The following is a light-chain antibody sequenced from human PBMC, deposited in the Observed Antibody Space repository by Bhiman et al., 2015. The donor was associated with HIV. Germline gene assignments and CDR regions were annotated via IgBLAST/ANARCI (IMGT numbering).Light chain of an antibody. CDR1: SSNIGNHY. CDR2: DNS. V-gene: IGLV1-51*01. CDR3: GTWDSNLNIGV. J-gene: IGLJ2*01. Sequence: QSVLTQPPSVSAAPGQKVTISCSGSSSNIGNHYVSWYQQVPGTAPKLLIYDNSNRPSGIPDRFSGSRSGTSATLGITGLQTGDEADYYCGTWDSNLNIGVFGGGTKLTVL.